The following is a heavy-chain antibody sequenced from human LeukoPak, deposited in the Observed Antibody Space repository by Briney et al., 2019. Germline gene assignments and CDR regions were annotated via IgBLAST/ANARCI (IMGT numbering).Heavy chain of an antibody. D-gene: IGHD3-22*01. CDR3: ARAIYDSSGYYYFGFDY. CDR1: GYSFTSYW. CDR2: MYPGGSDT. Sequence: GESLKISCKGSGYSFTSYWIGWVRQMPGKGLEWMGIMYPGGSDTRYSPSFQGQVTISADKSISTAYLQWSSLKASDTAMYYCARAIYDSSGYYYFGFDYWGQGTLVTVSS. V-gene: IGHV5-51*01. J-gene: IGHJ4*02.